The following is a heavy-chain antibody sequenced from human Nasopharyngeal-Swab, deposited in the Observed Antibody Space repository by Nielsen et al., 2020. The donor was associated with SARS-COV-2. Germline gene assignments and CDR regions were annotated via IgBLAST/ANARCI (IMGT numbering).Heavy chain of an antibody. D-gene: IGHD3-10*01. CDR1: GYSFTSYW. CDR3: AASRGPGSYYYGSGDQSMDV. V-gene: IGHV5-10-1*01. J-gene: IGHJ6*02. Sequence: GESLKISCKGSGYSFTSYWISWVRQMPGKGLEWMGRIDPSDSYTNYSPSFQGHVTISADKSISTAYLQWSSLNASDTAMYYCAASRGPGSYYYGSGDQSMDVWGQGTTVTVSS. CDR2: IDPSDSYT.